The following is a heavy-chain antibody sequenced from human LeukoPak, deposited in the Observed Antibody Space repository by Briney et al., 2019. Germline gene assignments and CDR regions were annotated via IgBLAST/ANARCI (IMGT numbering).Heavy chain of an antibody. CDR2: VSGSGGST. CDR3: AKGRGAPYYFDY. V-gene: IGHV3-23*01. Sequence: GGSLRLSCAASGVTLSDHHMDWVRQAPGGGLGWVLTVSGSGGSTYYADSVKGRFTISRDNSKNTLYLQMNSLRAEDTAVYYCAKGRGAPYYFDYWGQGTLVTVSS. J-gene: IGHJ4*02. CDR1: GVTLSDHH. D-gene: IGHD1-26*01.